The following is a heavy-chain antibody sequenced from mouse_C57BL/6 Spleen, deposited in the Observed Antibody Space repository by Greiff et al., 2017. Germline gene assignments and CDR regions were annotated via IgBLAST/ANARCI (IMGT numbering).Heavy chain of an antibody. CDR1: GFTFSDYG. CDR3: ARPSVVALYAMDY. V-gene: IGHV5-17*01. Sequence: EVHLVESGGGLVKPGGSLKLSCAASGFTFSDYGMHWVRQAPEKGLEWVAYISSGSSTIYYADTVKGRFTISRDNAKNTLFLQMTSLRSEDTAMYYCARPSVVALYAMDYWGQGTSVTVSS. CDR2: ISSGSSTI. J-gene: IGHJ4*01. D-gene: IGHD1-1*01.